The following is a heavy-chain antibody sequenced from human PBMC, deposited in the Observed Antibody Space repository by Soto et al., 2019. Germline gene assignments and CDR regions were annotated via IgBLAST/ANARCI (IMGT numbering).Heavy chain of an antibody. CDR3: AREYCTSTSCYGVDY. Sequence: QVPLVQSGVEVKKPGASVKVSCKASGYTFTTFGISWVRQAPGQGLEWMGWISTSNGNTKYAQKVQGRVTMSTDTTTSTAYMELSSLKSDDTAVYYCAREYCTSTSCYGVDYWGQGILVTVSS. V-gene: IGHV1-18*01. CDR1: GYTFTTFG. D-gene: IGHD2-2*01. J-gene: IGHJ4*01. CDR2: ISTSNGNT.